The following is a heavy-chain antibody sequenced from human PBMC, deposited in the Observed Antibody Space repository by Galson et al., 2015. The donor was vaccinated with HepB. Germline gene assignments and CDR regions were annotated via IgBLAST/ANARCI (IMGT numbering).Heavy chain of an antibody. J-gene: IGHJ3*02. CDR2: IDSTSRAI. Sequence: SLRLSCAASGFPYSTSNMVWFRQAAGKGLEWLSYIDSTSRAIYYADSVKGRFTVSRDNGQNSLSLQMNSLRVGDTAAYYCARDVPILGGAFDIWGQGTMVSVSA. CDR1: GFPYSTSN. V-gene: IGHV3-48*01. CDR3: ARDVPILGGAFDI. D-gene: IGHD2-21*01.